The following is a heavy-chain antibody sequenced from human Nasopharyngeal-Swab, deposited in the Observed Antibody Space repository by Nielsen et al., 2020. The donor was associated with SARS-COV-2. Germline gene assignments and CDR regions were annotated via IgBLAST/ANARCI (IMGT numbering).Heavy chain of an antibody. V-gene: IGHV1-69*13. CDR1: GGTFNRYA. J-gene: IGHJ6*03. Sequence: AVNVSCQASGGTFNRYAISWVRQAPGQGLEWMGGIIPIFGTANYAQKFQGRVTITADESTSTAYMELSSLRSEDTAVYYCASAEGRTGYYYYMDVWGKGTTVTVSS. CDR3: ASAEGRTGYYYYMDV. CDR2: IIPIFGTA. D-gene: IGHD3/OR15-3a*01.